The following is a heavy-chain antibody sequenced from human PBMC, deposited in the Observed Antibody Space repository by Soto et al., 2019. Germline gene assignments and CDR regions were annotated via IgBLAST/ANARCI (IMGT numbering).Heavy chain of an antibody. J-gene: IGHJ5*02. V-gene: IGHV1-69*06. D-gene: IGHD2-21*01. CDR2: IIPIFGTA. CDR1: VGTFTAFS. CDR3: ARDQGKPRGLRAYTWFDN. Sequence: SVKLSCQAAVGTFTAFSMTWVRQAPGQGLEWVGGIIPIFGTADYAQKFQGRVTLTADKSTSTAYMEVSSLRSDDAAVYYCARDQGKPRGLRAYTWFDNWGQGTRVTSPQ.